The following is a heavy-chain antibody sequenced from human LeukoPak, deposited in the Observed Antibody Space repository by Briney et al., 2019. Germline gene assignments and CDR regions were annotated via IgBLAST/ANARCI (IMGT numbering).Heavy chain of an antibody. CDR3: AKDQWIEQMLGSHCDY. Sequence: GGSLRLSCAASGFTFSSYAMHWVRQAPGKGLEYVSAISSNGGSTYYANSVKGRFTISRDNSKNTLYLQMNSLRAEDTAVYYCAKDQWIEQMLGSHCDYWGQGTLVTVSS. V-gene: IGHV3-64*01. CDR2: ISSNGGST. CDR1: GFTFSSYA. D-gene: IGHD5-12*01. J-gene: IGHJ4*02.